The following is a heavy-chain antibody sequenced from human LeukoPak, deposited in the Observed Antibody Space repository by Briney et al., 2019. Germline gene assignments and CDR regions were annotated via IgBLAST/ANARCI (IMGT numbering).Heavy chain of an antibody. CDR2: IYTSGST. J-gene: IGHJ4*02. CDR3: TRYGSGSYSALFDY. V-gene: IGHV4-4*07. Sequence: SETLSLTCTVSGGSISSYYWSWIRQPAGKGLEWIGRIYTSGSTNYNASLKSRVTISVDTSKNQFSLKLSSVTAADTAVYYCTRYGSGSYSALFDYWGQGTLVTVSS. CDR1: GGSISSYY. D-gene: IGHD3-10*01.